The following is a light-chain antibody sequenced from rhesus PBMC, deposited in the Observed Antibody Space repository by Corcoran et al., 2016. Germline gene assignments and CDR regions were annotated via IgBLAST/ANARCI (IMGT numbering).Light chain of an antibody. Sequence: EIVLTQSPATLSLSPGERATLSCSASQSVSIILAWYQQKPGQAPRLLIYDASSRATGIPDRFSGSGSGTEFTLIISSLEPEDVGVYYCQQYSNWPRTFGQGTKVEIK. V-gene: IGKV3-35*01. CDR1: QSVSII. J-gene: IGKJ1*01. CDR3: QQYSNWPRT. CDR2: DAS.